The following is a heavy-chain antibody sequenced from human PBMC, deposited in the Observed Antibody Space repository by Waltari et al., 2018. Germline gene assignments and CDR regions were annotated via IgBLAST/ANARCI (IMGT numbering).Heavy chain of an antibody. CDR1: GLTFSTYA. J-gene: IGHJ4*02. CDR3: ARDQKYNWDLDY. Sequence: VQLVASGVDLVQPGGSLRLSCAASGLTFSTYAMNWVRQAPGKGLGWVAYIGGSGTIIYYADSVRGRFAISRDDAKNSLYLEMNSLRAEDTAVYYCARDQKYNWDLDYWGQGTLVTVSS. D-gene: IGHD1-20*01. V-gene: IGHV3-48*01. CDR2: IGGSGTII.